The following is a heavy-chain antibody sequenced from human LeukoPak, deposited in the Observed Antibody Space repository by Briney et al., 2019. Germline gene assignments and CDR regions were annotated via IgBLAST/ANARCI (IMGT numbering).Heavy chain of an antibody. CDR1: GGSFSGYY. J-gene: IGHJ4*02. Sequence: SETLSLTCAVYGGSFSGYYWSWIRQPPGKGLEWIGEINHSGSTNYNPSLKSRVTISVDTSKNQFSLKLSSVTAADTAVYYCARGRKYYYDSSGYFPYFDYWGQGTLVTISP. V-gene: IGHV4-34*01. D-gene: IGHD3-22*01. CDR3: ARGRKYYYDSSGYFPYFDY. CDR2: INHSGST.